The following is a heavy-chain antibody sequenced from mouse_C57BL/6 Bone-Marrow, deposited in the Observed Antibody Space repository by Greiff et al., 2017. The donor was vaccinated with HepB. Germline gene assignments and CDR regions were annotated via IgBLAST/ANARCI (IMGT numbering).Heavy chain of an antibody. J-gene: IGHJ3*01. V-gene: IGHV14-4*01. D-gene: IGHD3-1*01. CDR1: GFNIKDDY. Sequence: DVHLVESGAELVRPGASVKLSCTASGFNIKDDYMHWVKQRPEQGLEWIGWIDPENGDTEYASKFQGKATITADTSSNTAYLQLSSLTSEDTAVYYCTTRSRAGFGYGGQGTLVTVAA. CDR2: IDPENGDT. CDR3: TTRSRAGFGY.